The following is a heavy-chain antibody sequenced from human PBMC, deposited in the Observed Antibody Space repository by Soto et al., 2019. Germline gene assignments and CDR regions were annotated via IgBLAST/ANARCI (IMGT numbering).Heavy chain of an antibody. D-gene: IGHD4-17*01. CDR2: IKSKTDGGTT. CDR1: GFTFSNAW. CDR3: TTGVYLDDYGDYTPGWDY. Sequence: EVQLVESGGGLVKPGGSLRLSCAASGFTFSNAWMNWVRQAPGKGLEWVGRIKSKTDGGTTDYAAPVKGRFTISRDDSKNTLYLQMNSLKTEDTAVYYCTTGVYLDDYGDYTPGWDYWGQGTLVTVSS. J-gene: IGHJ4*02. V-gene: IGHV3-15*07.